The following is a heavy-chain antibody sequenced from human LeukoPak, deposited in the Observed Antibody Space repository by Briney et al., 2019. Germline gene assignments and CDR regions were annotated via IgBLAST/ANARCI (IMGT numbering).Heavy chain of an antibody. Sequence: GGSLRLSCAASGFTFDDYAMHWVRQAPGKGLEWVSGISWNSGSIGYADSVKGRFTISRDNAKNSLYLQMNSLRAEDTALHYCAKGENGGLRYFDFDYWGQGTLVTVSS. CDR1: GFTFDDYA. V-gene: IGHV3-9*01. CDR3: AKGENGGLRYFDFDY. J-gene: IGHJ4*02. CDR2: ISWNSGSI. D-gene: IGHD3-9*01.